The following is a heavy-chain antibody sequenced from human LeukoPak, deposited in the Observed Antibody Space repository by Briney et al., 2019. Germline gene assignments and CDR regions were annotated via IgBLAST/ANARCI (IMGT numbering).Heavy chain of an antibody. Sequence: SETLSLTCAVSGGSITSSAWWSWVRQPPGKGLEWIGEIYHSGSTTYNPSLKSRVTISVDTSKNQFSLKLSSVTAADTAVYYCASGYCSGGSCYWEYFDYWGQGTLVTVSS. CDR2: IYHSGST. D-gene: IGHD2-15*01. V-gene: IGHV4-4*02. CDR3: ASGYCSGGSCYWEYFDY. CDR1: GGSITSSAW. J-gene: IGHJ4*02.